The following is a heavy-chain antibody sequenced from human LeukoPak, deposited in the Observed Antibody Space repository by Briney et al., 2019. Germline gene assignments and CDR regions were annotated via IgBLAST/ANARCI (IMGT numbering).Heavy chain of an antibody. CDR3: ARLKTYSSSSYGMDV. CDR2: ISDSDGTT. D-gene: IGHD6-6*01. Sequence: PGGSLRLSCAAYGFTFSSYAMNWVRQAPGKGLEWVSGISDSDGTTYYADSVKGRFTISRDNSKNTLNLQMNSLRAEDTAVYYCARLKTYSSSSYGMDVWGQGTTVTVSS. CDR1: GFTFSSYA. J-gene: IGHJ6*02. V-gene: IGHV3-23*01.